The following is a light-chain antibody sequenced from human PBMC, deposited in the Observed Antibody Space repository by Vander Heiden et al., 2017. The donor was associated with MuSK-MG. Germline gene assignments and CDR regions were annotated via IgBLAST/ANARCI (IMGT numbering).Light chain of an antibody. Sequence: EIVLTQSPATLSLSPGERATLSCRASQSVSSYLAWYQQKLGQAPRLLIYDASNRATGIPARFSGSGSGTDFTLTIISREPEDFAVYYCQQRSNCPFNLGGGTKLKIK. V-gene: IGKV3-11*01. CDR3: QQRSNCPFN. J-gene: IGKJ4*01. CDR2: DAS. CDR1: QSVSSY.